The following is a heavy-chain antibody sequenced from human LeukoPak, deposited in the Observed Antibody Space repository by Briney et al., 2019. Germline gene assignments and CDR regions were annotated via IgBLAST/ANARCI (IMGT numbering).Heavy chain of an antibody. J-gene: IGHJ3*02. D-gene: IGHD1-26*01. Sequence: GGSLRLSCAASGFTFSSYGMHWVRQAPGKGLEWVAFIRYDGSNKYYADSVKGRFTISRDNAKNSLYLQMNSLRAEDTAVYYCARAPARGSYYPRAFDIWGQGTMVTVSS. CDR1: GFTFSSYG. CDR3: ARAPARGSYYPRAFDI. V-gene: IGHV3-30*02. CDR2: IRYDGSNK.